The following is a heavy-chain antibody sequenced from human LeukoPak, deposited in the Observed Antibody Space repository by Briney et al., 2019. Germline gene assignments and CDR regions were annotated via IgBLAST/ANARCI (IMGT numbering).Heavy chain of an antibody. CDR2: INHSGST. CDR1: GFTFSSYA. V-gene: IGHV4-34*01. J-gene: IGHJ4*02. CDR3: ARGLRYGSGRKRGFDY. D-gene: IGHD3-10*01. Sequence: GSLRLSCAASGFTFSSYAMSWIRQPPGKGLEWIGEINHSGSTNYNPSLKSRVTISVDTSKNQFSLKLSSVTAADTAVYYCARGLRYGSGRKRGFDYWGQGTLVTVSS.